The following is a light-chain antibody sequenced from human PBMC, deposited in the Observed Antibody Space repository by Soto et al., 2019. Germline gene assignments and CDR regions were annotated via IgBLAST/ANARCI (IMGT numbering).Light chain of an antibody. CDR3: QSYDSSNQV. CDR1: SGSIASNH. V-gene: IGLV6-57*04. CDR2: EAD. Sequence: NFMLTQPHSVSESPGKTVTISCTRSSGSIASNHVQWYQQRPGSAPTTVIYEADQRPPGLPDRFSGSIASSSNSASLTISRLNTGDEADYYCQSYDSSNQVFGGGTKLTVL. J-gene: IGLJ2*01.